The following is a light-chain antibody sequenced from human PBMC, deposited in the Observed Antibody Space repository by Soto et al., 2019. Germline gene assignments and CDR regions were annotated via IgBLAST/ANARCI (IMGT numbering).Light chain of an antibody. CDR2: EVS. V-gene: IGLV2-8*01. CDR3: TSYAGDTSLGV. Sequence: QSVLTQPPSASGSPGQSVTISCTGTSSDVGGYNYVSWYQQHPGKAPKLMIYEVSKRPSGVPDRFSGSKSGNTASLIVSGLQAEDEADYYCTSYAGDTSLGVLGGGTKLTVL. CDR1: SSDVGGYNY. J-gene: IGLJ3*02.